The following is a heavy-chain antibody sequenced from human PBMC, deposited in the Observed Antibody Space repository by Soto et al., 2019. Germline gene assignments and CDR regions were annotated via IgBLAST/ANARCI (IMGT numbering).Heavy chain of an antibody. Sequence: QMQLVESGGGVVQPGRSLRLSCAASGFSFSSYGMHWVRQAPGKGLEWVAVALHDGSNKYYAESVKGRFSISRDNTKNSLYLQMSSLRPEDTAVYYCALFNYYDISAWGQGTLVTVSS. J-gene: IGHJ5*02. CDR1: GFSFSSYG. V-gene: IGHV3-30*03. CDR3: ALFNYYDISA. CDR2: ALHDGSNK. D-gene: IGHD3-22*01.